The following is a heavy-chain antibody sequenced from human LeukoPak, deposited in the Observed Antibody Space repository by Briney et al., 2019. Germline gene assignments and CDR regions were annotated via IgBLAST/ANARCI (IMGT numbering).Heavy chain of an antibody. V-gene: IGHV1-46*01. Sequence: AASVKVSCKASGGTFSSYAISWVRQAPGQGLEWMGIINPSGGSTSYAQKLQGRVTMTTDTSTSTAYMELRSLRSDDTAVYYCARGPPSITMVRGAEAHYYYYYMDVWGKGTTVTVSS. CDR3: ARGPPSITMVRGAEAHYYYYYMDV. D-gene: IGHD3-10*01. CDR1: GGTFSSYA. J-gene: IGHJ6*03. CDR2: INPSGGST.